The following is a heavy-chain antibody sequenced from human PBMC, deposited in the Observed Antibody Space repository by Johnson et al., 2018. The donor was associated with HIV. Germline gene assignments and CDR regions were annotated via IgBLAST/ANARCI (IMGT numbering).Heavy chain of an antibody. CDR3: ARVARHDGWWFDAFDI. CDR1: GFTFSSYA. CDR2: ISYDGSNK. V-gene: IGHV3-30*04. J-gene: IGHJ3*02. D-gene: IGHD2-15*01. Sequence: QVQLVESGGGVVQPGMSLRLSCAASGFTFSSYAMHWVRQAPGKGLEWVAVISYDGSNKYYADSVKGRFTISRDNSKNTLYLQMNSLRAEDTAVYYCARVARHDGWWFDAFDIWGQGTMVTVSS.